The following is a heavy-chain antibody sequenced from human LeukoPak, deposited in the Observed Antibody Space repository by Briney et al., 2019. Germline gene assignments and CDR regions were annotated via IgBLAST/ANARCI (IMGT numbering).Heavy chain of an antibody. CDR3: ARDRAKRYCSSTSCYRGLFY. Sequence: GRSLRLSCAASGFTFSSYAMHWVRQAPGKGLEWVAVISYDGSNKYYADSVKGRFTISRDNSKNTLYPQMNSLRAEDTAVYYCARDRAKRYCSSTSCYRGLFYWGQGTLVTVSS. D-gene: IGHD2-2*02. CDR2: ISYDGSNK. CDR1: GFTFSSYA. V-gene: IGHV3-30*04. J-gene: IGHJ4*02.